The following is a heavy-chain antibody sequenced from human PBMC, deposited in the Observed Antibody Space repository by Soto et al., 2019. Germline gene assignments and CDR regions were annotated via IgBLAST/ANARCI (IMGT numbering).Heavy chain of an antibody. D-gene: IGHD3-16*01. CDR1: GFTLSDHA. CDR2: TSDDGTYE. Sequence: QVQVVESGGGVVQPGRSLRLSCVTSGFTLSDHAMHWVRQAPGKVPEWVALTSDDGTYEFYADSVKGRFTISRDNSQSRVFLQMGGRRSEDPALYFCAKDMGWGSHFTPRNPAFYNGMDVWGQGTRVTVSS. J-gene: IGHJ6*02. V-gene: IGHV3-30*18. CDR3: AKDMGWGSHFTPRNPAFYNGMDV.